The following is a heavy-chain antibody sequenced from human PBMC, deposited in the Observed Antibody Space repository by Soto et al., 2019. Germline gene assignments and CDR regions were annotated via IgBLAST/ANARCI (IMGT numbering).Heavy chain of an antibody. CDR3: ARVSIFGLVISSHLDY. J-gene: IGHJ4*02. D-gene: IGHD6-19*01. CDR2: ISGIGDTT. Sequence: PGGSLRLSCAASEFTFSGYAMTWVRQAPGRGLEWVSAISGIGDTTYYADSVRGRFTISRDNSKNTLYLQMNILGADDTAVYYCARVSIFGLVISSHLDYWGQGALVTVSS. CDR1: EFTFSGYA. V-gene: IGHV3-23*01.